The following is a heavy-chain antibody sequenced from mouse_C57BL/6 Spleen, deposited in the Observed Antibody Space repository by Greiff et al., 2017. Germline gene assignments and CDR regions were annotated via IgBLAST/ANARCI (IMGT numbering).Heavy chain of an antibody. CDR1: GYAFSSSW. J-gene: IGHJ3*01. D-gene: IGHD1-1*01. CDR3: ARYDGSSPWFAY. Sequence: QVQLQQSGPELVKPGASVKISCKASGYAFSSSWMNWVKQRPGKGLEWIGRIYPGDGDTNYNGKFKGKATLTADKSSSTAYMQLSSLTSEDSAVYFCARYDGSSPWFAYRGQGTLVTVSA. V-gene: IGHV1-82*01. CDR2: IYPGDGDT.